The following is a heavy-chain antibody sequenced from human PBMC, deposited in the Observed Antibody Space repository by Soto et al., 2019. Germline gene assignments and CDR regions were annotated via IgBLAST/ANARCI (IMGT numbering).Heavy chain of an antibody. CDR2: ISSSGSTI. Sequence: QVQLVESGGGLVKPGGSLRLSCAASGFTFSDYYMSWIRQAPGKGLEWVSYISSSGSTIYYADSVKGRFTISRDNAKNSLYLQMNSLRVEGTVVYYCARAGFNDSPYYYYGMDVWGQGTMVTVSS. V-gene: IGHV3-11*01. CDR3: ARAGFNDSPYYYYGMDV. CDR1: GFTFSDYY. D-gene: IGHD1-1*01. J-gene: IGHJ6*01.